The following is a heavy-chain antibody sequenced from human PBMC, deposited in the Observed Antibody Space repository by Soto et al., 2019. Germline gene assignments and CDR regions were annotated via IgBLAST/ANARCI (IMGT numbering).Heavy chain of an antibody. CDR2: ISSSSSTI. CDR3: ARTTGSSWSAYYYYYMDV. V-gene: IGHV3-48*01. CDR1: GFTFSSYS. Sequence: GESLKISCAASGFTFSSYSMNWVRQAPGKGLEWVSYISSSSSTIYYADSVKGRFTISRDNAKNSLYLQMNSLRAEDTAVYYCARTTGSSWSAYYYYYMDVWGKGTTVTVSS. J-gene: IGHJ6*03. D-gene: IGHD6-13*01.